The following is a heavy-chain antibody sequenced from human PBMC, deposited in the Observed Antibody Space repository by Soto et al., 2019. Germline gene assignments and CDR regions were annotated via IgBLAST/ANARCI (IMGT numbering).Heavy chain of an antibody. CDR3: AKEVTSCCYPGFDS. V-gene: IGHV3-23*01. Sequence: EVQLLESGGDLVQPGGSLRLSCVASGFYFSAYALAWVRQAPGKGLECISGISGDGKATHYAESVRGRFTISRDNSKNTVYLRMDSLRAEYTALYYCAKEVTSCCYPGFDSWGQGTLVTVSS. CDR1: GFYFSAYA. CDR2: ISGDGKAT. J-gene: IGHJ4*02. D-gene: IGHD2-21*01.